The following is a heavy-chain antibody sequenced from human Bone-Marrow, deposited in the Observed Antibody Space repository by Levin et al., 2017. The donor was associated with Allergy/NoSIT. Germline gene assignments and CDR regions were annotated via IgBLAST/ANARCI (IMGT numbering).Heavy chain of an antibody. Sequence: AGGSLRLSCAASGFTVSSNYMSWVRQAPGKGLEWVSVIYSGGSTYYADSVKGRFTISRDNSKNTLYLQMNSLRAEDTAVYYCARDPAAAGTPLGMDVWGQGTTVTVSS. J-gene: IGHJ6*02. CDR1: GFTVSSNY. CDR2: IYSGGST. D-gene: IGHD6-13*01. V-gene: IGHV3-53*01. CDR3: ARDPAAAGTPLGMDV.